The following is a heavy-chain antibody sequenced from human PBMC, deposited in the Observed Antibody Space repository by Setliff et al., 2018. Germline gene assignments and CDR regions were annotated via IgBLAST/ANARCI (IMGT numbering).Heavy chain of an antibody. CDR2: IYPGDSDT. V-gene: IGHV5-51*01. D-gene: IGHD5-18*01. CDR1: GYSFTSYW. Sequence: LKISCTGSGYSFTSYWIGWVRQMPGKGLEWMGIIYPGDSDTRYSPSFQGQVTISADRSISTAYLQWSSLKASDTAMYYCARVTPDYYYYYGMDVWGQGTTVTVSS. CDR3: ARVTPDYYYYYGMDV. J-gene: IGHJ6*02.